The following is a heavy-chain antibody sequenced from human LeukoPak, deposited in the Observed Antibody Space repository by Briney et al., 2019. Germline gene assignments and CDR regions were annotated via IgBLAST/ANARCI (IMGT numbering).Heavy chain of an antibody. D-gene: IGHD6-19*01. CDR2: IKSKTDGGTT. CDR3: AKAGGWYLVFDY. J-gene: IGHJ4*02. V-gene: IGHV3-15*07. CDR1: GFTFSNAW. Sequence: GGSLRLSCAASGFTFSNAWMNWVRQAPGKGLEWVGRIKSKTDGGTTDYAAPVKGRFTISRDDSKNTLYLQMNSLKTEDTAVYYCAKAGGWYLVFDYWGQGTLVTVSS.